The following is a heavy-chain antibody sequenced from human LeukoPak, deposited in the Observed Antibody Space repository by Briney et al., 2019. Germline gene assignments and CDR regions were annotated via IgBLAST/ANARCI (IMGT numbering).Heavy chain of an antibody. Sequence: SGPTLVKPTQTLTLTCTFSGFSLSTSGVGVGWIRQPPGKALEWLALIYWDDDKRYSPSLKSRLTITKDTSKNQVVLIMTNMDPEDTATYYCARRRSSTWYFDFWGQGTLLTVSS. CDR2: IYWDDDK. CDR1: GFSLSTSGVG. V-gene: IGHV2-5*02. D-gene: IGHD6-13*01. J-gene: IGHJ4*02. CDR3: ARRRSSTWYFDF.